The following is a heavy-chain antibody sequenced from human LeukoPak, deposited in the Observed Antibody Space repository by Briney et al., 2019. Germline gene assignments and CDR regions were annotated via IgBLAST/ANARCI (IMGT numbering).Heavy chain of an antibody. CDR2: INPSGGST. CDR3: GRSMVRGVNYYFDF. Sequence: ASVKVSCKASGYTFTSYYIHWVRQAPGQGLEWMGIINPSGGSTSYAQKFQGRVTMTRDTSTSTVYMELSSLRSEDTAVYFCGRSMVRGVNYYFDFLGQGTLVTVSS. CDR1: GYTFTSYY. D-gene: IGHD3-10*01. V-gene: IGHV1-46*03. J-gene: IGHJ4*02.